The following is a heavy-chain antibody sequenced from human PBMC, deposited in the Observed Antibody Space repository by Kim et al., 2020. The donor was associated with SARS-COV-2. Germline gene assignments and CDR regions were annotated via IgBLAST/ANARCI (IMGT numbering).Heavy chain of an antibody. V-gene: IGHV3-9*01. CDR2: ISWNSGSI. J-gene: IGHJ6*02. Sequence: GGSLRLSCAASGFTFDDYAMHWVRQAPGKGLEWVSGISWNSGSIGYADSVKGRFTIPRDNAKNSLYLQMNSLRAEDTALYYCGKDMFRGEGSYGMDVWGQGTTVTVSS. CDR3: GKDMFRGEGSYGMDV. CDR1: GFTFDDYA. D-gene: IGHD3-10*01.